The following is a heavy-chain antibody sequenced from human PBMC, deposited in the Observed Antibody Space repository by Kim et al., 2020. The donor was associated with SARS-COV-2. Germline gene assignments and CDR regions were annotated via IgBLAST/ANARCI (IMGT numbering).Heavy chain of an antibody. Sequence: SVKVSCKASGGTFSSYAIRWVRQAPGQGLEWMGGIIPLFGTANYAKKFQGRVTITADESTSTAYMELSSLRSEDTAVYYCARALPPHYYDSSGYPRYSFDYWGQGTLVTVSS. CDR2: IIPLFGTA. CDR1: GGTFSSYA. J-gene: IGHJ4*02. V-gene: IGHV1-69*13. D-gene: IGHD3-22*01. CDR3: ARALPPHYYDSSGYPRYSFDY.